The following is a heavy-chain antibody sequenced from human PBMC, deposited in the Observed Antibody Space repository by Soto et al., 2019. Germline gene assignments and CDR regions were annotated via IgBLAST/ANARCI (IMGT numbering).Heavy chain of an antibody. D-gene: IGHD6-19*01. Sequence: QVQLQESGPGLVKPSETLSLTCTVSGGSISSYYWSWIRQPPGKGLEWIGYIYYSGSTNYNPSLTSRVTISVDTSKNQFSLKLSSVTAADTAVYYCARQGYSSGWYGDYYGMDVWGQGTTVTVSS. CDR1: GGSISSYY. CDR3: ARQGYSSGWYGDYYGMDV. J-gene: IGHJ6*02. CDR2: IYYSGST. V-gene: IGHV4-59*08.